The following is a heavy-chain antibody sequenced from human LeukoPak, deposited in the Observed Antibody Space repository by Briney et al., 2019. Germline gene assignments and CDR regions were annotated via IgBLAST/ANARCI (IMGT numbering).Heavy chain of an antibody. CDR2: IYYSGST. J-gene: IGHJ4*02. CDR3: ARHGGDYEFDY. CDR1: GGSISSYY. V-gene: IGHV4-59*05. D-gene: IGHD4-17*01. Sequence: SETLSLTCTVSGGSISSYYWSWIRQPPGKGLEWIGSIYYSGSTYYNPSLKSRVTISVDTSKNQFSLKLSSVTAADTAVYYCARHGGDYEFDYWGQGTLVTVSS.